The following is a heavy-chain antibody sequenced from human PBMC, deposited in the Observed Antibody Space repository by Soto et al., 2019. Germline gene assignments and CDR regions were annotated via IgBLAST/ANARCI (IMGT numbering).Heavy chain of an antibody. CDR3: VRAMTERYYFAS. CDR2: ISFSGGST. J-gene: IGHJ4*02. CDR1: GVTLSSYA. Sequence: EVQLLESGGGLVQPGGSLSLSCAASGVTLSSYAMHWVRQAPGKGVVWVSAISFSGGSTFYADSVKGRFTIPSDKSKNPLYLPMSSLSAEDTAVYYCVRAMTERYYFASWGQGTLVTVSS. D-gene: IGHD3-9*01. V-gene: IGHV3-23*01.